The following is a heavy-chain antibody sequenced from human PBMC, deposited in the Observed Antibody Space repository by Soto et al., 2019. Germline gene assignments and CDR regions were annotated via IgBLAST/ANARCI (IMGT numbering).Heavy chain of an antibody. CDR2: ISGSGGST. D-gene: IGHD6-13*01. CDR1: GFTFSSYP. V-gene: IGHV3-23*01. J-gene: IGHJ4*02. CDR3: AKDDLQSSTWAYYFDY. Sequence: EVQLLESGGGLVQPGGSLRISCLASGFTFSSYPMTWVRQAPGKGLEWVSTISGSGGSTHYADSVKGRFTISRDNSKNTLYLQMNSLSAEDSAVYYCAKDDLQSSTWAYYFDYWGQGTLVTVSS.